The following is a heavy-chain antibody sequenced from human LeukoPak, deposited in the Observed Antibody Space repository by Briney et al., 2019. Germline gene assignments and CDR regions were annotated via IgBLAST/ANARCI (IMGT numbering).Heavy chain of an antibody. Sequence: SETLSLTCTVSGGSISTSTYYWGWIRQPPGKGLGWIGSISYSGSTYNNPSLKSRVTISVDTSKNQFSLKLSSVTAPDTAVYYCARRVYSGSYNWYFDLWGRGTLVTVSS. D-gene: IGHD1-26*01. CDR2: ISYSGST. V-gene: IGHV4-39*01. CDR3: ARRVYSGSYNWYFDL. J-gene: IGHJ2*01. CDR1: GGSISTSTYY.